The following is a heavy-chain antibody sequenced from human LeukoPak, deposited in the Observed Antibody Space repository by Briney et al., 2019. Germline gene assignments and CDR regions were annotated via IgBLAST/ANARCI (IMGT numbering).Heavy chain of an antibody. CDR1: GYTLTELS. D-gene: IGHD5-18*01. CDR2: FDPEDGET. J-gene: IGHJ4*02. CDR3: ATIPRGYSYGYPTFDY. Sequence: ASVKVSCKVSGYTLTELSMHWVRQAPGKGLEWMGGFDPEDGETIYAQKFQGRVTMTEDTSTDTAYKELSSLRSEDTAVYYCATIPRGYSYGYPTFDYWGQGTLVTVSS. V-gene: IGHV1-24*01.